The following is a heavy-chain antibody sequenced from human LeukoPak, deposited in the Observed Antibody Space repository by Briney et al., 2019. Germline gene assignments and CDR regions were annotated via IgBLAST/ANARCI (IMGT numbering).Heavy chain of an antibody. D-gene: IGHD1-26*01. Sequence: GGPVTLFCAASGFTFTNYWMHWPRQARGGGLVWVSRINSDGSVTRYADSVKGRFTISRDNAKNTVFLQMNSLRTEDTAVYYCARDRGALDYWGQGTLVTVSS. CDR1: GFTFTNYW. CDR2: INSDGSVT. V-gene: IGHV3-74*01. CDR3: ARDRGALDY. J-gene: IGHJ4*02.